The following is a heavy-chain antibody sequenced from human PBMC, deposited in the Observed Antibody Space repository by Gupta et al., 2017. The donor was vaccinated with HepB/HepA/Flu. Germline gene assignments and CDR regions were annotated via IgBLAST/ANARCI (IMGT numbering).Heavy chain of an antibody. J-gene: IGHJ4*02. D-gene: IGHD3-16*01. CDR1: GITVRSNY. CDR2: IYSGGST. V-gene: IGHV3-66*01. Sequence: EVQLVESGGDLVQPGGSLRLSCAASGITVRSNYMSWVRQAPGKGLEWVSVIYSGGSTFYTDSVKGRFTISRDLSKDTVYLQMNSLRVEDTAVYYCVRSRQNFPGGFDYWGPGTLVTVSS. CDR3: VRSRQNFPGGFDY.